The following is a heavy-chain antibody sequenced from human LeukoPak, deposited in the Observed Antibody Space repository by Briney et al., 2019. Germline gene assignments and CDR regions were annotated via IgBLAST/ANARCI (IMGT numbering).Heavy chain of an antibody. V-gene: IGHV4-59*12. CDR3: ASFYCSSTSCPDAFDI. D-gene: IGHD2-2*01. CDR1: GGSISSSY. CDR2: IYYRGTT. Sequence: PSETLSLTCTVSGGSISSSYWGWIRQPPGKGLEWIGYIYYRGTTNYNPSLKSRVTISVDTSKSQFSLKLSSVTAADTAVYYCASFYCSSTSCPDAFDIWGQGTMVTVSS. J-gene: IGHJ3*02.